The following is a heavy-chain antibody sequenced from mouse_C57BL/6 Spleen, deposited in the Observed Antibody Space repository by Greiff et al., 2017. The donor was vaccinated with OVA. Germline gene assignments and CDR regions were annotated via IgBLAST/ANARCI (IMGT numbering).Heavy chain of an antibody. Sequence: VQVVESGAELARPGASVKLSCKASGYTFTSYGISWVKQRTGQGLEWIGAIYPRSGNTYYNEKFKGKATLTADKSSSTAYMELRSLTSEDSAVYFCARSDYSKEKAMDYWGQGTSVTVSS. CDR3: ARSDYSKEKAMDY. CDR1: GYTFTSYG. V-gene: IGHV1-81*01. J-gene: IGHJ4*01. D-gene: IGHD2-5*01. CDR2: IYPRSGNT.